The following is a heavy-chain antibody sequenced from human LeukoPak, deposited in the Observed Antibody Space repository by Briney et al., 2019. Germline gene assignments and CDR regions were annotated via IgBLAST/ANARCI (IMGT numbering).Heavy chain of an antibody. CDR1: GGPISSDY. J-gene: IGHJ4*02. CDR3: ARRSESSGYQFDC. Sequence: SETLSLTCTVSGGPISSDYWSWIRQPPGKGLEWIGYIFYSGSTNYNPSLKSRVTISVDTSKNQFSLKLSSVTAADTAVYYCARRSESSGYQFDCWGQGTLVTVSS. CDR2: IFYSGST. D-gene: IGHD3-22*01. V-gene: IGHV4-59*08.